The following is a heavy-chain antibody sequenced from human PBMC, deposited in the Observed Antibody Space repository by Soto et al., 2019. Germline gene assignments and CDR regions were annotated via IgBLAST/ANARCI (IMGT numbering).Heavy chain of an antibody. CDR2: IWYDGSNK. J-gene: IGHJ4*02. V-gene: IGHV3-33*01. Sequence: GGSLRLSCAASGFTFSSYGMHWVRQAPGKGLEWVAVIWYDGSNKYYADSVKGRFTISRDNSKNTLYLQMNSLRAEDTAVYYCAGDMTTGLQAGDYWGQGTLVTVSS. CDR3: AGDMTTGLQAGDY. CDR1: GFTFSSYG. D-gene: IGHD4-17*01.